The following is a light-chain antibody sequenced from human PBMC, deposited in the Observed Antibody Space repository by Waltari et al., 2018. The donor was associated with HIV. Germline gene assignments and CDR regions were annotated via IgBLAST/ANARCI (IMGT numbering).Light chain of an antibody. J-gene: IGKJ3*01. CDR3: QQTFSPPRT. V-gene: IGKV1-39*01. CDR2: GAS. CDR1: QNIINY. Sequence: DINMTQSPSSLSASVGDRVTITCRTSQNIINYLNWYHQRPGKAPSLLIFGASTLQNGVSSRFSGSGSDTEFALSIAGLQHEDFGTYYCQQTFSPPRTFGPGT.